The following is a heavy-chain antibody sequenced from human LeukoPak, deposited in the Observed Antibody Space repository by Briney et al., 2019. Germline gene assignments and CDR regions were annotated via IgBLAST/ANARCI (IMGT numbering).Heavy chain of an antibody. D-gene: IGHD4-17*01. V-gene: IGHV3-23*01. CDR3: AKDLGGPKTTVTSPFDY. Sequence: GGSLRLSCAASGFTFSSYAMSWVRQAPGKGLEWVSAISGSGGSTYYADSVKGRFTISRDNSKNTLYLQMNSLRAEDTAVYYCAKDLGGPKTTVTSPFDYWGQGTLVTVSS. J-gene: IGHJ4*02. CDR1: GFTFSSYA. CDR2: ISGSGGST.